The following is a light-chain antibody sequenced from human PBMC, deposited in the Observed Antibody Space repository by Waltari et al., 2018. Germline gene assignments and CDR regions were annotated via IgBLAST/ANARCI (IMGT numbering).Light chain of an antibody. CDR2: EVS. CDR3: SSYTGRSTLLYV. J-gene: IGLJ1*01. CDR1: RSDVGRYNY. Sequence: QSALTQPASVSGSPGQSIPISCTGTRSDVGRYNYVAWYQQYPGKAPKLMISEVSNRPSGISNRFSGSKSGNTASLTISGLQAEDEAYYYCSSYTGRSTLLYVFGTGTKVTVL. V-gene: IGLV2-14*01.